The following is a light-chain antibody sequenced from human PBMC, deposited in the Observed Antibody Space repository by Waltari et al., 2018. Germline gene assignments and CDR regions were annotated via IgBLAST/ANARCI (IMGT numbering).Light chain of an antibody. CDR2: VAS. CDR3: QQRSDWPPSIT. V-gene: IGKV3-11*01. Sequence: EVVLTQSPVTLSLSQGERSTLSCRASQSVGKFLAWYQKKPGQAPRLLIYVASNRATGIPVTFSGSGSGTDFTLTISSVQSEDFALYFCQQRSDWPPSITFGQGTRLEI. CDR1: QSVGKF. J-gene: IGKJ5*01.